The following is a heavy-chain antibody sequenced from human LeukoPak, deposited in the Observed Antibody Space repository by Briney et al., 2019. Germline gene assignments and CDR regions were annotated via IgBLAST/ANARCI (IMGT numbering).Heavy chain of an antibody. V-gene: IGHV1-8*01. CDR2: MNPNSGNT. CDR3: ARGASGGYFDWSKRYFDY. CDR1: GYTFTSYD. D-gene: IGHD3-9*01. J-gene: IGHJ4*02. Sequence: ASVKVSCKASGYTFTSYDINWGRQATGQGLEWMGCMNPNSGNTGYAQKFQGRVTMTRNTSKSKAYMELSSLSSEDTAVYYCARGASGGYFDWSKRYFDYWGQGNLVNVSS.